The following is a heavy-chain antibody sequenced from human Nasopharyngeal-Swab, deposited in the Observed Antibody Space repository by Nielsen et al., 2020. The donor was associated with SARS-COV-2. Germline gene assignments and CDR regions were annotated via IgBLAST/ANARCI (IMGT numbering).Heavy chain of an antibody. CDR2: IYHSGST. D-gene: IGHD3-10*01. CDR3: ARSPRGGFDP. V-gene: IGHV4-4*02. CDR1: GGSISSSNW. Sequence: GSLRLSCAVSGGSISSSNWWSWVRQPPGKGLEWIGEIYHSGSTNYNPSLTSRVTISVDKSKNQFSLKLRSVTAADTAVYYCARSPRGGFDPWGQGTLVTVSS. J-gene: IGHJ5*02.